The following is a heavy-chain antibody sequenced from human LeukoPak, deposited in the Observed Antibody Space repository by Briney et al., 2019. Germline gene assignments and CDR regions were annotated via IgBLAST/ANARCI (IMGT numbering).Heavy chain of an antibody. CDR3: ARDGSRGNLVTAPDY. CDR2: ITDSGRTI. J-gene: IGHJ4*02. Sequence: GGSLRLSCAASGFTFSDYYMSWIRQAPGKGLEWVSYITDSGRTIYYADSVKGRFTISRDNAKNSLYLQMNSLRAEDTAVYYCARDGSRGNLVTAPDYWGQGTLVTVSS. CDR1: GFTFSDYY. V-gene: IGHV3-11*04. D-gene: IGHD2-21*02.